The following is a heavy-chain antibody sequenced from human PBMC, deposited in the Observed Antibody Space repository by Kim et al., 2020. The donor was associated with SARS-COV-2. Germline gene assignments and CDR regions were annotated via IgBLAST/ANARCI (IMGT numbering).Heavy chain of an antibody. CDR3: AKGPDYGSGRAFDY. J-gene: IGHJ4*02. Sequence: ADSGKGRFTISRDNSKNTLYLQMNSRRAEDTAVYYCAKGPDYGSGRAFDYWGQGTLVTVSS. V-gene: IGHV3-23*01. D-gene: IGHD3-10*01.